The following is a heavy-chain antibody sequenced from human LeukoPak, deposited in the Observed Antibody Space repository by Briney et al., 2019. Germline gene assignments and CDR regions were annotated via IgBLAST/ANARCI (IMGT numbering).Heavy chain of an antibody. D-gene: IGHD2-2*02. CDR2: INHSGST. V-gene: IGHV4-34*01. CDR1: GGSFSGYY. J-gene: IGHJ3*02. CDR3: ARQDYCSSTSCYSVDAFDI. Sequence: SETLSLTCAVYGGSFSGYYWSWIRQPPGKGLEWIGEINHSGSTNYNPSLKSRVTISVDTSKNQFSLKLSSVTAADTAVYYCARQDYCSSTSCYSVDAFDIWGQGTMVTVSS.